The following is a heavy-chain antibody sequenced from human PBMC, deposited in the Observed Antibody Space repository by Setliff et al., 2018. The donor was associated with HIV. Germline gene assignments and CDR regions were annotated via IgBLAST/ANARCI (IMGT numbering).Heavy chain of an antibody. CDR3: ARHSGVASPNWFDP. CDR1: GRSFSGYY. J-gene: IGHJ5*02. Sequence: ASETLSLTCAVYGRSFSGYYWNWIRQSPGKGLEWIGNIYHSGSTYYNPSLKSRVTISVDTSKNQFSLKLSSVTAADTAVYYCARHSGVASPNWFDPWGQGTLVTVSS. D-gene: IGHD3-10*01. CDR2: IYHSGST. V-gene: IGHV4-34*01.